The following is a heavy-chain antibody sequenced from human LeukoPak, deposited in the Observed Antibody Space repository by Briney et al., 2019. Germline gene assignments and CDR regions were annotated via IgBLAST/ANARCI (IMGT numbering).Heavy chain of an antibody. CDR1: GFTVSGSY. CDR3: ARDACSGTGCYDY. D-gene: IGHD2-15*01. Sequence: PGGSLRLSCATSGFTVSGSYMNWFRRAPGKGLVWVSVIHSDDTTYYADSVKGRFTISRDNIENTLLLQMNRLSVEDTAVYYCARDACSGTGCYDYWGQGTLVTVSS. V-gene: IGHV3-53*01. J-gene: IGHJ4*02. CDR2: IHSDDTT.